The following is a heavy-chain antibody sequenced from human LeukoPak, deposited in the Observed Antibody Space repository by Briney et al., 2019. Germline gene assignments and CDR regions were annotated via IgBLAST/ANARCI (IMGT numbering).Heavy chain of an antibody. J-gene: IGHJ4*02. V-gene: IGHV3-48*02. CDR3: ARPRRDGYNYFDY. CDR2: ISSSSSTI. D-gene: IGHD5-24*01. Sequence: GETLRLSCAASGFTFSSYSMNWVRQAPGKGLEWVSYISSSSSTIYYADSVKGRFTISRDNAKNSLYLQMNSLRDEDTAVYYCARPRRDGYNYFDYWGQGTLVTVSS. CDR1: GFTFSSYS.